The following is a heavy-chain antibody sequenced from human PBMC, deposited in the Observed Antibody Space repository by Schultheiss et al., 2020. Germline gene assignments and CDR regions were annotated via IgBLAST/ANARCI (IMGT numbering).Heavy chain of an antibody. V-gene: IGHV3-23*01. CDR2: ISGSGGST. Sequence: GESLKISCTASGFTFSDSHVHWVRQAPGKGLEWVSAISGSGGSTYYADSVKGRFTISRDNSKNSLYLQMNSLRSDDTAVYYCARDKYNSKYLYYYYYGMDVWGQGTTVTVSS. J-gene: IGHJ6*02. CDR3: ARDKYNSKYLYYYYYGMDV. D-gene: IGHD1-20*01. CDR1: GFTFSDSH.